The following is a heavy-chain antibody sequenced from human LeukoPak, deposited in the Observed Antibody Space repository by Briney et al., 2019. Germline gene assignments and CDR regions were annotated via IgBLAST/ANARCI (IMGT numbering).Heavy chain of an antibody. CDR3: ARGPQTFGVVIDFDY. V-gene: IGHV3-33*01. J-gene: IGHJ4*02. CDR1: GFTFSSYG. Sequence: PGGSLRLSCAASGFTFSSYGMHWVRQAPGKGLEWVAVIWYDGSNKYYADSVKGRFTISRDNSKNTLYLQMNSLRAEDTAVHYCARGPQTFGVVIDFDYWGQGTLVTVSS. CDR2: IWYDGSNK. D-gene: IGHD3-3*01.